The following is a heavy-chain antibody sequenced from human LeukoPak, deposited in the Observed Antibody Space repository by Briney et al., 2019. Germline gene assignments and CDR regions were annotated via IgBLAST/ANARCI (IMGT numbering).Heavy chain of an antibody. CDR2: INHSGST. D-gene: IGHD6-19*01. V-gene: IGHV4-34*01. CDR3: ARGAVAGLAYYFDY. Sequence: SETLSLTCAVYGGSFSGYYWSWIRQPPGKGLEWIGEINHSGSTNYNPSLKSRVTISVDTSKNQFSLKLSSVTAADTAVYYCARGAVAGLAYYFDYWGQGTLVTVSS. J-gene: IGHJ4*02. CDR1: GGSFSGYY.